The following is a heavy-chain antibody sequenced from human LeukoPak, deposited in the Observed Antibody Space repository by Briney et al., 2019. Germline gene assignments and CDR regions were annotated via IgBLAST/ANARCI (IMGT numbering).Heavy chain of an antibody. V-gene: IGHV5-51*01. D-gene: IGHD3-22*01. CDR2: IYPGDSDT. Sequence: GESLKISCKGSGYSFTSYWIGWVRQMPGKGLEWMGIIYPGDSDTRYSPSFQGQVTISADKSISTAYLQWSSLKASDTAMYYCARYRNLYYDSSGYYPPDYWGQGTLVTVSP. CDR1: GYSFTSYW. J-gene: IGHJ4*02. CDR3: ARYRNLYYDSSGYYPPDY.